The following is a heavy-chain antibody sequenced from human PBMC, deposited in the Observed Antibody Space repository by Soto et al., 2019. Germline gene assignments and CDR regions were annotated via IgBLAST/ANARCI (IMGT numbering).Heavy chain of an antibody. V-gene: IGHV4-34*01. CDR1: GGSFSGYY. J-gene: IGHJ6*02. D-gene: IGHD3-10*01. Sequence: SETLSLTCAVYGGSFSGYYWNWIRQPPGKGLEWIGEINHSGSTNYNPSLKSRVTISVDTSKNQFSLKLSSVTAADTAVYYCARGPTMVRGVIITDYYYYGMDVWGQGTTVT. CDR3: ARGPTMVRGVIITDYYYYGMDV. CDR2: INHSGST.